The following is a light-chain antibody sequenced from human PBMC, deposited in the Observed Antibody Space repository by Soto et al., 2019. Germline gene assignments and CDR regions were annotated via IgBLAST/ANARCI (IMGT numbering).Light chain of an antibody. CDR3: SSYTTSRNVV. CDR1: SSDVGAYNY. J-gene: IGLJ2*01. CDR2: DVS. Sequence: QSALTQPASVSGSPGQSITISCTGTSSDVGAYNYVSWYQQHPGKVPKVMIFDVSSRPSGVSNRFSGSKSGNTASLTISWLQAEDEADYYCSSYTTSRNVVFGGGTKLTVL. V-gene: IGLV2-14*03.